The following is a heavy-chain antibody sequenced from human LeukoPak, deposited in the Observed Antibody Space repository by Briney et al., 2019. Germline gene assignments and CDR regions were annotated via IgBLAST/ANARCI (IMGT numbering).Heavy chain of an antibody. D-gene: IGHD3-22*01. Sequence: GGSLRLSCAASGFTFSSYAMSWVRQAPGKGLEWVSAISGSGGSTYCADSVKGRFTISRDNSKNTLYLQMNSLRAEDTAVYYCAKGDSSGYYYRPGYYFDYWGQGTLVTVSS. CDR2: ISGSGGST. CDR1: GFTFSSYA. V-gene: IGHV3-23*01. CDR3: AKGDSSGYYYRPGYYFDY. J-gene: IGHJ4*02.